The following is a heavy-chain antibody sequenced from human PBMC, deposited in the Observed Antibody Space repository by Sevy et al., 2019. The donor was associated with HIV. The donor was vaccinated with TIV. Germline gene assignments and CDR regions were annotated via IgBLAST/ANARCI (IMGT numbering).Heavy chain of an antibody. CDR1: GGSITSLY. CDR3: AGENAWGRGYS. D-gene: IGHD1-26*01. V-gene: IGHV4-59*08. CDR2: IYYNGDI. J-gene: IGHJ4*02. Sequence: SETLSLTCTVSGGSITSLYWNWIRQPPGKGLEWIANIYYNGDINDYPSLKSRVTLSLDTSKNQFSLRLSSVTAADTAMYFCAGENAWGRGYSWGQGTLVTVSS.